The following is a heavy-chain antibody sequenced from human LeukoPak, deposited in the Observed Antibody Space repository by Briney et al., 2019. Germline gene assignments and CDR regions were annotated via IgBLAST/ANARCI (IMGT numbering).Heavy chain of an antibody. V-gene: IGHV3-7*01. Sequence: GGSLRLSCAASGFTFSDYWMNWVRQAPGKGLEWVANIDQDGSSEYYVGSVQGRFTISRDNAKNSLYLQMNSLRAEDTAVYYCARGDWAPFDYWGQGSLLAVSS. CDR1: GFTFSDYW. J-gene: IGHJ4*02. D-gene: IGHD2-21*02. CDR3: ARGDWAPFDY. CDR2: IDQDGSSE.